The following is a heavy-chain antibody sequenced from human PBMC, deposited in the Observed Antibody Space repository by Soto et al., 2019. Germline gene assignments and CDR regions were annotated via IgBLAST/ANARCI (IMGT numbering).Heavy chain of an antibody. V-gene: IGHV1-69*01. CDR3: ARERGRSLQSGVNYFDY. Sequence: QVQLVQSGAEVKKPGSSVKVSCKASGGTFSSYAISWVRQAPGQGLEWMGGIIPIFGTANYAQKFQGRVTITADESTSTAYMELSSLRSEYTAVYYCARERGRSLQSGVNYFDYWGQGTLVTVSS. CDR1: GGTFSSYA. J-gene: IGHJ4*01. D-gene: IGHD3-16*01. CDR2: IIPIFGTA.